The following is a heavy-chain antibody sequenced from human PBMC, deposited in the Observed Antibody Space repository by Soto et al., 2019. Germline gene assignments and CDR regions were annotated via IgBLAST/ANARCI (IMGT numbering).Heavy chain of an antibody. D-gene: IGHD3-3*01. CDR1: GDSINTGAYY. V-gene: IGHV4-31*03. CDR3: ARGLTEWSNDY. J-gene: IGHJ4*02. Sequence: SETLSLTCTVSGDSINTGAYYWTWIRQSPGKGLEWIGCIYNNGGTDYSPSLESRVSISMDTSKNQFSLSLTSVTAADTAIYYCARGLTEWSNDYWGQGALVTVSS. CDR2: IYNNGGT.